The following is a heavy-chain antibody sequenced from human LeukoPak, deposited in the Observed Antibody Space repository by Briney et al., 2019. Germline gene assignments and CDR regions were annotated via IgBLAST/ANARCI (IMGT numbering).Heavy chain of an antibody. CDR1: GFTFSRSA. CDR3: AKDGLYYDGSEHVYYFDS. Sequence: TGESLRLSCAASGFTFSRSAMTWVRQGPGTGLEFVASIIYSGGATYYADSVKGRFTISRDNSKNTLYLQMNSLRAEDTALYYCAKDGLYYDGSEHVYYFDSWGQGTLVTVSS. D-gene: IGHD3-22*01. CDR2: IIYSGGAT. V-gene: IGHV3-23*01. J-gene: IGHJ4*02.